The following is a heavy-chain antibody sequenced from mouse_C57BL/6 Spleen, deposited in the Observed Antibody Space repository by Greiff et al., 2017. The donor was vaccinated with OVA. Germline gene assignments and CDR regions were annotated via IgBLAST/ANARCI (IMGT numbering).Heavy chain of an antibody. V-gene: IGHV1-72*01. J-gene: IGHJ1*03. CDR3: ARFWYYGSSHWYFDV. CDR2: IDPNSGGT. CDR1: GYTFTSYW. Sequence: QVQLQQPGAELVKPGASVKLSCKASGYTFTSYWMHWVKQRPGRGLEWIGRIDPNSGGTKYNEKFKSKATLTVDKPSSTAYMQLSSLTSEDSSVYDFARFWYYGSSHWYFDVWGTGTTVTVSS. D-gene: IGHD1-1*01.